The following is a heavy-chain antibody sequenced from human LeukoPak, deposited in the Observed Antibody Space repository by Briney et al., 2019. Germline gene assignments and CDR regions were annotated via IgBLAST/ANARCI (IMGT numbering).Heavy chain of an antibody. CDR3: ARAPRIAAAVYGMDV. CDR1: GGTFSNYT. Sequence: GASVKVSCKASGGTFSNYTITWARQAPGQGLEWMGRIIPILGIANYAQKFQGRVTITADKSTSTVYMELSSLRSDDTAVYYCARAPRIAAAVYGMDVWGQGTTVTGSS. V-gene: IGHV1-69*02. J-gene: IGHJ6*02. D-gene: IGHD6-13*01. CDR2: IIPILGIA.